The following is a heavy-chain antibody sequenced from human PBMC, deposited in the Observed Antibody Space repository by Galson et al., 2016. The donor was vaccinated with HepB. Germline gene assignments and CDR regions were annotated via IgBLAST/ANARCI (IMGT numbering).Heavy chain of an antibody. Sequence: TLSLTCTVSGGSINSGGYYWSWIRQHPGKGLEWIGYIYDSGSTYYNPSLKSRVTISVDTSKNQFSLKLSSVTAADTAVYYCARDPQVFGGSFDIWGQGTMVTVSS. CDR2: IYDSGST. J-gene: IGHJ3*02. V-gene: IGHV4-31*03. CDR1: GGSINSGGYY. D-gene: IGHD3-10*01. CDR3: ARDPQVFGGSFDI.